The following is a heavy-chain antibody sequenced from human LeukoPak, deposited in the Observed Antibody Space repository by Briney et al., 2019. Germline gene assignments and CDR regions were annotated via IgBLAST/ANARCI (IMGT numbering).Heavy chain of an antibody. CDR1: GFTFSSYA. J-gene: IGHJ4*02. V-gene: IGHV3-30-3*01. CDR3: ARGKEKSVVITTSGQNY. CDR2: ISYGGSNK. Sequence: GGSLRLSCAASGFTFSSYAMHWVRQAPGKGLEWVAVISYGGSNKYYADSVKGRFTISRDNSKNTLYLQMNSLRAEDTAVYYCARGKEKSVVITTSGQNYWGQGTLVTVSS. D-gene: IGHD3-22*01.